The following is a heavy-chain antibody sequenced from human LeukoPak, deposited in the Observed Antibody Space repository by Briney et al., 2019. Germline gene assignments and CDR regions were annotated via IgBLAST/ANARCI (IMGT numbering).Heavy chain of an antibody. CDR1: GYTFTGYY. CDR3: AKSHIVPAAVYYYYGMDV. CDR2: INPNSGGT. Sequence: ASVKVSCKASGYTFTGYYMHWVRQAPGQGLAWVGWINPNSGGTNYAQKFQGRVTMTRDTSISTAYMELSRLRSDDTAVYYCAKSHIVPAAVYYYYGMDVWGQGTTVTVSS. J-gene: IGHJ6*02. D-gene: IGHD2-2*01. V-gene: IGHV1-2*02.